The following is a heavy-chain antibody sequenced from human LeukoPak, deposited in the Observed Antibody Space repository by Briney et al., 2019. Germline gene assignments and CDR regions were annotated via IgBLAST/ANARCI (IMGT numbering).Heavy chain of an antibody. CDR2: ISAYNGNT. J-gene: IGHJ4*02. D-gene: IGHD3-3*01. CDR1: GYTFTSYG. V-gene: IGHV1-18*01. Sequence: ASVKVSCKASGYTFTSYGISWVRQAPGQGLEWMGWISAYNGNTNYAQKLQGRVTMTTDTSTSTAYMELRSLRSDDTAVYYCARGGTYYDFWTSRRGKGFDYWGQGTLVTVSS. CDR3: ARGGTYYDFWTSRRGKGFDY.